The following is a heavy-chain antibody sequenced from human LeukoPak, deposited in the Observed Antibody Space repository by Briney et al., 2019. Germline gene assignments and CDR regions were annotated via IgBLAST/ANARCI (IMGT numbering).Heavy chain of an antibody. D-gene: IGHD6-13*01. J-gene: IGHJ6*02. CDR3: ARDGIAAAVSPYYYYGMDV. CDR1: GYTFTGYY. Sequence: GASVKVSCKASGYTFTGYYMHWVRQAPGQGLEWMGWINPNSGGTNYAQKFQGRVTMTRDTSISTAYMELSRLRSDDTAVYYCARDGIAAAVSPYYYYGMDVWGQGTTVTVFS. V-gene: IGHV1-2*02. CDR2: INPNSGGT.